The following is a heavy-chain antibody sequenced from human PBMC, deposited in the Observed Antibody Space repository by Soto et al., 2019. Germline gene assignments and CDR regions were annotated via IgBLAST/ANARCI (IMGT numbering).Heavy chain of an antibody. CDR2: NSGSSGNP. D-gene: IGHD1-1*01. J-gene: IGHJ3*02. CDR1: GYSFPSYG. CDR3: ATWHLQEHAYDI. Sequence: ASVKVSCKASGYSFPSYGISWVRQAPGQGLEWMGWNSGSSGNPTYARKFEGRVTMTTDKSTSTAYMELRSLTSDDTAVYSCATWHLQEHAYDIWGQGTMVTVSS. V-gene: IGHV1-18*01.